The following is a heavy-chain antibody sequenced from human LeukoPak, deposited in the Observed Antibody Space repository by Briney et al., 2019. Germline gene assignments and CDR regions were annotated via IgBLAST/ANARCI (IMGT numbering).Heavy chain of an antibody. Sequence: SGTLSLTCAVSGGSISSSNWWSWVRQPPGKGLEWIGEIYHSGSTNYNPSLKSRVTISVDKSKNQFSLKLSSVTAADTAVYYCARDGPYGESNYYYYGMDVWGQGTTVTVSS. CDR1: GGSISSSNW. CDR3: ARDGPYGESNYYYYGMDV. J-gene: IGHJ6*02. CDR2: IYHSGST. D-gene: IGHD4-17*01. V-gene: IGHV4-4*02.